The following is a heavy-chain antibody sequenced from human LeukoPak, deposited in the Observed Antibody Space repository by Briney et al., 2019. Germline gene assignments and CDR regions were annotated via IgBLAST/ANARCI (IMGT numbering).Heavy chain of an antibody. J-gene: IGHJ4*02. V-gene: IGHV3-30*18. Sequence: PGGSLRLSCAASGFTFSSYGMHWVRQAPGKGLEWVAVISYDGSNKYYADSVKGRFTISRDNSKNTLYLQMNSLRAEDTAVYYCAKEGIIVGATDVWGQGTLVTVSS. CDR1: GFTFSSYG. D-gene: IGHD1-26*01. CDR3: AKEGIIVGATDV. CDR2: ISYDGSNK.